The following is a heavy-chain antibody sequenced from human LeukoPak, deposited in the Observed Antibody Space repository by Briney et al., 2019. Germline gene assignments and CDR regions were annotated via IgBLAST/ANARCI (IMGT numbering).Heavy chain of an antibody. D-gene: IGHD3-3*01. CDR2: IYHSGST. CDR1: GYSISSGYY. Sequence: RASETLSLTCTVSGYSISSGYYWGWIRQPPGKGLEWIGSIYHSGSTYYNPSLKSRVTISVDTSKNQFSLKLSSVTAADTAVYYCARDHSNDFWSGSGPLYYMDVWGKGTTVTVSS. CDR3: ARDHSNDFWSGSGPLYYMDV. J-gene: IGHJ6*03. V-gene: IGHV4-38-2*02.